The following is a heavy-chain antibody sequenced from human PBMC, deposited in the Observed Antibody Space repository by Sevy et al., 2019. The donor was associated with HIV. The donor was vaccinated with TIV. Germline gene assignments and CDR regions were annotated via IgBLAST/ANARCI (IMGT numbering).Heavy chain of an antibody. CDR1: GFTFSSYE. V-gene: IGHV3-48*03. J-gene: IGHJ4*02. D-gene: IGHD4-17*01. CDR3: ARDLPPSATTVAHFDC. CDR2: ISNSGTSM. Sequence: GGSLRLSCVASGFTFSSYEMNWVRQAPGKGLERVSYISNSGTSMYYSDSVKGRFTISRDNARNSLYLQMNSLRAEDTAVYYCARDLPPSATTVAHFDCWGQGTWSPSPQ.